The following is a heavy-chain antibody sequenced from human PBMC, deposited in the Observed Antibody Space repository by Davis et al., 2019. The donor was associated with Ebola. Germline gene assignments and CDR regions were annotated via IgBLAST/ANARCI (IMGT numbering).Heavy chain of an antibody. CDR2: FDPEDGET. CDR3: ARDGSGGSYAVD. V-gene: IGHV1-24*01. J-gene: IGHJ4*02. CDR1: GYTLTELS. D-gene: IGHD1-26*01. Sequence: ASVKVSCKVSGYTLTELSMHWVRQAPGKGLEWMGGFDPEDGETIYAQKFQGRVTMTRDTSTSTVYMELSSLRSEDTAVYYCARDGSGGSYAVDWGQGTLVTVSS.